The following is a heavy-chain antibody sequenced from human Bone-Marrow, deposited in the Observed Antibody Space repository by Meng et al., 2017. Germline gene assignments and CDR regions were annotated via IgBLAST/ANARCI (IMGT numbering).Heavy chain of an antibody. Sequence: GESLKISGTASGLTFSSNWMHWVRQAPGKALVWVSRINSDGGTASYADAVKGRCPISRDNARKTLYLQMNSLGAEETAVYYCARVYGHWGQGTMVTVSS. CDR3: ARVYGH. V-gene: IGHV3-74*01. CDR1: GLTFSSNW. J-gene: IGHJ4*02. CDR2: INSDGGTA. D-gene: IGHD2-2*02.